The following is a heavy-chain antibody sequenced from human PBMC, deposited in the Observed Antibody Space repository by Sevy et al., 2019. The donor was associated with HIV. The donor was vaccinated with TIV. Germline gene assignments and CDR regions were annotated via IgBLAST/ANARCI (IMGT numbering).Heavy chain of an antibody. V-gene: IGHV3-64D*06. CDR1: GFSFSGYA. J-gene: IGHJ4*02. CDR2: ISSNGGSR. Sequence: GGSLRLSCSASGFSFSGYAMHWVRQAPGKGLEYVSAISSNGGSRYYAESVKGRFTISRDNSKSALYLQMSSLRTEDTAVYYCVRGQDYFGSDSSNLDSWGQGTLVTVSS. CDR3: VRGQDYFGSDSSNLDS. D-gene: IGHD3-10*01.